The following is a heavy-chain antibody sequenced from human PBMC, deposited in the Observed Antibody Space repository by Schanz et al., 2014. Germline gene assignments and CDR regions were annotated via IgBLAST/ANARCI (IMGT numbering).Heavy chain of an antibody. Sequence: EVQLLESGGGLVQPGGSLRLSCAASGFTFSNYAMGWVRQAPGKGLEWVSYISSSGSTIYYADSVKGRFTISRDNAKNSLYQQMNSLRVEDTAVYYCARYGFRKFGVVYGLAVWGQGTTVTVS. CDR2: ISSSGSTI. CDR1: GFTFSNYA. D-gene: IGHD3-3*01. V-gene: IGHV3-48*04. CDR3: ARYGFRKFGVVYGLAV. J-gene: IGHJ6*02.